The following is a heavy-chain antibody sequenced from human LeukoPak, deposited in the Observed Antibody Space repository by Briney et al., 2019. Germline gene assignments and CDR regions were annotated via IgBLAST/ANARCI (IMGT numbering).Heavy chain of an antibody. Sequence: ASVKVSCKASGGTFSSYAISWVRQAPGQGLEWMGGIIPIFGTANYAQKFQGRVTITADKSTSTAYMELSSLRSEDTAVYYCARSRGQLGPLYYYYYMDVWGKGTTVTVSS. CDR2: IIPIFGTA. CDR1: GGTFSSYA. J-gene: IGHJ6*03. CDR3: ARSRGQLGPLYYYYYMDV. D-gene: IGHD6-6*01. V-gene: IGHV1-69*06.